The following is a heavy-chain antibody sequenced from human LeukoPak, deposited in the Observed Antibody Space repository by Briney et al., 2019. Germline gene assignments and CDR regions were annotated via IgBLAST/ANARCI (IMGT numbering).Heavy chain of an antibody. Sequence: GGSLRLSCAVSGITLSNYGMSWVRQAPGKGLEWVAGISGSGGSTNYADSVKGRFTISRDNPKNTLYLQMNSLRVEDTAVYFCAKRGVVIRVILVGFHKEAYYFDSWGQGTLVTVSS. J-gene: IGHJ4*02. D-gene: IGHD3-22*01. CDR2: ISGSGGST. CDR1: GITLSNYG. V-gene: IGHV3-23*01. CDR3: AKRGVVIRVILVGFHKEAYYFDS.